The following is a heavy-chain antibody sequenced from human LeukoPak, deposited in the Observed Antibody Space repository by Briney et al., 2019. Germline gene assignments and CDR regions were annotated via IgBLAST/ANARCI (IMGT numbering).Heavy chain of an antibody. CDR1: GFAVSTKF. Sequence: GGSLRLSCVASGFAVSTKFMTWVRQPPAKGLEWVSVIYTGGLTYYADSVKGRFTISRDNSKNTLYLQMNNLKADDTAVYYCAKDEAATGGGLDYWGQGTLVIVSS. CDR2: IYTGGLT. J-gene: IGHJ4*02. V-gene: IGHV3-53*01. CDR3: AKDEAATGGGLDY. D-gene: IGHD7-27*01.